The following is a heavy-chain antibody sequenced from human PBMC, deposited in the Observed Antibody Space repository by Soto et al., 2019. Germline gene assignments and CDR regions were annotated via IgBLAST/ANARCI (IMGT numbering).Heavy chain of an antibody. Sequence: EVQLVESGGGLVQPGGSLSLSCAASGFTFSIYSMNWVRQAPGKGLEWVSYITSSGSATYYADTVKGRFTISRDNAKNSVYLQMNSLRAEETAVYYCTRGYTGYAQAGLDSWWQGTLVTVSA. V-gene: IGHV3-48*01. CDR1: GFTFSIYS. CDR2: ITSSGSAT. D-gene: IGHD5-12*01. J-gene: IGHJ4*02. CDR3: TRGYTGYAQAGLDS.